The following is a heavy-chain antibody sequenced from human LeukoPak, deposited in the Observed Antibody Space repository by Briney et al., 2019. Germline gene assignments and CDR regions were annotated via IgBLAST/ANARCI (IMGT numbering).Heavy chain of an antibody. CDR1: GGSISSSGYY. V-gene: IGHV4-39*07. D-gene: IGHD1-14*01. CDR2: FYYTGST. J-gene: IGHJ4*02. CDR3: VRNLRTYDY. Sequence: SETLSLTCIVSGGSISSSGYYWDWIRQPPGKGLEWIGNFYYTGSTYYNPSLKSRITISVDTSKNQFSLKLGSVTAADTAVYYCVRNLRTYDYWGQGTLVTVSS.